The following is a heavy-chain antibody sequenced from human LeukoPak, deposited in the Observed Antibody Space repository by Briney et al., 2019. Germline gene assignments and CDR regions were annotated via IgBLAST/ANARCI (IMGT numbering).Heavy chain of an antibody. CDR3: ARDDSSGYYFGYNWFDP. V-gene: IGHV4-61*02. D-gene: IGHD3-22*01. Sequence: PSETLSLTCTVSGGSISSGSYYWSWIRQPAGKGLEWIGRIYTSGSTNYNPSLKSRVTISVDTSKNQFSLKLSSVTAADTAVYYCARDDSSGYYFGYNWFDPWGQGTLVTVSS. CDR2: IYTSGST. CDR1: GGSISSGSYY. J-gene: IGHJ5*02.